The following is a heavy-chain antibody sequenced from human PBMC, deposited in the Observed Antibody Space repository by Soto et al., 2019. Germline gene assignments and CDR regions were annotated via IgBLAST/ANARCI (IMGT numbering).Heavy chain of an antibody. CDR1: GGSISSGGYY. CDR2: IYYSWST. J-gene: IGHJ6*02. V-gene: IGHV4-31*03. Sequence: TLCLPSTVSGGSISSGGYYWSWIRQHPGKGLEWIGYIYYSWSTYYNPSLKSRVTISVDTSKNQFSLKLSSVTAADTAVYYCASGDWNQRGGMDVWGQGTTVTVAS. D-gene: IGHD1-1*01. CDR3: ASGDWNQRGGMDV.